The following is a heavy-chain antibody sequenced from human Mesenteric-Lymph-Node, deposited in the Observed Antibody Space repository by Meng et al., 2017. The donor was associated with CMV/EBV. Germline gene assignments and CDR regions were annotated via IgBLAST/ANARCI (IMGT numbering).Heavy chain of an antibody. CDR3: ARGKFQSVGIVYSYFDP. V-gene: IGHV3-74*01. CDR1: GFSLSTYW. Sequence: GGSLRLSCAASGFSLSTYWMHWVRQAPGKGLVWASRINSDGSTTNYADSVKGRFTISRDNAKNTLYLQMNSLRAEDTAVYYCARGKFQSVGIVYSYFDPWGQGALVTVSS. D-gene: IGHD5-18*01. CDR2: INSDGSTT. J-gene: IGHJ5*02.